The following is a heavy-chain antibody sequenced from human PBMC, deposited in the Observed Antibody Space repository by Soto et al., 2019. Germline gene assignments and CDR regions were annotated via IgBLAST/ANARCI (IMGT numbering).Heavy chain of an antibody. V-gene: IGHV3-7*05. CDR2: INLDGSDK. Sequence: EVQLVESGGGLVQPGGSLRLSCVASGFTFSTYWMNWVRQAPGKGLEWVANINLDGSDKYYVDSVKGRFTISRDNAKNSVYLQMNSLRVEDTAVYYCARRGRYSGSYTYFDSWGQGTLVTVSS. J-gene: IGHJ4*02. CDR3: ARRGRYSGSYTYFDS. CDR1: GFTFSTYW. D-gene: IGHD1-26*01.